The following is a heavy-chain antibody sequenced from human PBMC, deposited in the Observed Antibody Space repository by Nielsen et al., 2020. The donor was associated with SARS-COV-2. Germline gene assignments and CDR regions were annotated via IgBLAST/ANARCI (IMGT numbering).Heavy chain of an antibody. D-gene: IGHD4-17*01. Sequence: SETLSLTCAVSGGSVSSNDWWTWVRQSPGKGLEWIGEVSHSGSINYNPSLKSRVTLSMDKSKRQFSLKLSSVTAADTAVYYCARGPVCDEYGETVDWGQGTLVTVSS. CDR1: GGSVSSNDW. J-gene: IGHJ4*02. CDR3: ARGPVCDEYGETVD. V-gene: IGHV4-4*02. CDR2: VSHSGSI.